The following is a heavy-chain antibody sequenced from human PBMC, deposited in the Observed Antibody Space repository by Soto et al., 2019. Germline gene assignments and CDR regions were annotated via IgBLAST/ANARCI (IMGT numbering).Heavy chain of an antibody. CDR2: IWYDGSNK. V-gene: IGHV3-33*01. Sequence: QVQLVESGGGVVQPGRSLRLSCAASGFTFSSYGMHWVRQAPGKGLEWVAVIWYDGSNKYYADSVKGRFTISRDNSKNPLYLQMNSLRAEDTAVYYCAREMTDYDILTGYYPPFDYWGQGTLVTVSS. J-gene: IGHJ4*02. CDR1: GFTFSSYG. D-gene: IGHD3-9*01. CDR3: AREMTDYDILTGYYPPFDY.